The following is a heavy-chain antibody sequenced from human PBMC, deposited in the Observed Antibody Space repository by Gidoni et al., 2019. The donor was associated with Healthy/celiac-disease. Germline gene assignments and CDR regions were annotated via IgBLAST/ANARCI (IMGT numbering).Heavy chain of an antibody. CDR2: ISSSSSYI. J-gene: IGHJ4*02. Sequence: EVQLVESGGGLVKPGGSLRLSCAASGFTFSSYSMNWVRQAPGKGLEWVSSISSSSSYIYYADSVKGRFTISRDNAKNSLYLQMNSLRAEDTAVYYCARDPYYYDSSGYYYSSGVDYWGQGTLVTVSS. V-gene: IGHV3-21*01. CDR3: ARDPYYYDSSGYYYSSGVDY. CDR1: GFTFSSYS. D-gene: IGHD3-22*01.